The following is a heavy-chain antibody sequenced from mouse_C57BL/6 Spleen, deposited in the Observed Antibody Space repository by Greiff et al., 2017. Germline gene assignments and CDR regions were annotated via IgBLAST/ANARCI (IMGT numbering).Heavy chain of an antibody. Sequence: VQLQQSGPVLVKPGASVKMSCKASGYTFTDYYMNWVKQSHGKSLEWIGVINPYNGGTSYNQKFKGKATLTVDKSSSTAYMELNSLTSEDSAVYYCARDWVVYYFDDWGQGTTLTVSS. J-gene: IGHJ2*01. CDR1: GYTFTDYY. CDR2: INPYNGGT. V-gene: IGHV1-19*01. CDR3: ARDWVVYYFDD. D-gene: IGHD1-1*02.